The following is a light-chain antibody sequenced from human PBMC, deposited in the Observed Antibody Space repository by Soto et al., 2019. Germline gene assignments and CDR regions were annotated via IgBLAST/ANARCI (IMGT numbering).Light chain of an antibody. V-gene: IGKV3-11*01. CDR3: QQRSNRLT. CDR2: DAS. J-gene: IGKJ5*01. Sequence: EIVLTQSPATLSLSPGERATLSCRASQSVSSYLAWYQQKPGQAPRLLIFDASNRATGIPARFSGGGSGTDFTRTISSLEPEDFAVYYCQQRSNRLTFGQGTRLEIK. CDR1: QSVSSY.